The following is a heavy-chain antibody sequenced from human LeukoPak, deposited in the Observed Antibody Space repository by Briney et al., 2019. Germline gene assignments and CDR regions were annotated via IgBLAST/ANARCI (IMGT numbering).Heavy chain of an antibody. V-gene: IGHV3-30*02. D-gene: IGHD6-19*01. CDR3: AKVLRQWLVLPYFDY. J-gene: IGHJ4*02. Sequence: GGSLRLSCAASGFTFSSYGMHWVRQAPGKGLEWVAFIRYDGSNKYYADSVKGRFTISRDNSKNTLYLQMNSLRAEDTAVYYCAKVLRQWLVLPYFDYWGQGTLVTVSS. CDR2: IRYDGSNK. CDR1: GFTFSSYG.